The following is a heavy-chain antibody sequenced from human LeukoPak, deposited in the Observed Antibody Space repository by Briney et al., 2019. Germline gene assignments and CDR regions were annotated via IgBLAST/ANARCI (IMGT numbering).Heavy chain of an antibody. J-gene: IGHJ6*02. D-gene: IGHD2-15*01. CDR3: ARPQLSLVVAFGMDV. Sequence: PQSLCPTRTVSGGAISTDDWSCIRQPPGNGLESIGDIYYTGSTNYNPSLQSRVTMSVDTSKNQLSLKLSSVTAADTAVHYCARPQLSLVVAFGMDVWGQGTTVTVSS. CDR2: IYYTGST. V-gene: IGHV4-59*12. CDR1: GGAISTDD.